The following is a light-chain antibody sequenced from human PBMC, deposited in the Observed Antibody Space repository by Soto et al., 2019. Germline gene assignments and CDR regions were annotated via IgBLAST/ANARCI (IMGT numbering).Light chain of an antibody. CDR3: QQYSLAPLT. CDR1: QGISNS. J-gene: IGKJ4*01. Sequence: DIQMTQSPSSLSASVGDRVTITCRASQGISNSLAWYQQKAGQVPKVLIYSVSALRSGVPSRFSASGSGTDFTLNISSLQSEDVATYYCQQYSLAPLTFGGGTKVEIK. V-gene: IGKV1-27*01. CDR2: SVS.